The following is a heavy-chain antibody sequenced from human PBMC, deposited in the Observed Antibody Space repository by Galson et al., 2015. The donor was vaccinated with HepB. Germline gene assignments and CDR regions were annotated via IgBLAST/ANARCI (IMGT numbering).Heavy chain of an antibody. CDR2: INPNSGGT. V-gene: IGHV1-2*02. Sequence: SVKVSCKASGYTFTGYYMHWVRQAPGQGLEWKGWINPNSGGTNYAQKFQGRVTMTRDTSISTAYMELSRLRSDDTAVYYCARSLGYCSSTSRRFDAFDIWGQGTMVTVSS. J-gene: IGHJ3*02. CDR1: GYTFTGYY. CDR3: ARSLGYCSSTSRRFDAFDI. D-gene: IGHD2-2*01.